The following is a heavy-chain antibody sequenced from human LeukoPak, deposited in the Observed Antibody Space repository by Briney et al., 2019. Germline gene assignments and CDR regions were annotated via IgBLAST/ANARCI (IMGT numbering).Heavy chain of an antibody. J-gene: IGHJ5*02. Sequence: SETLSLTCAVYGGSFSGYYWSWIRQPPGKGLEWIGEINHSGSTNYNPSLKSRVTILVDTSKNQFSLKLSSVTAADTAVYYCARDNYDFWSGYYTWWFDPWGQGTLVTVSS. CDR2: INHSGST. D-gene: IGHD3-3*01. CDR3: ARDNYDFWSGYYTWWFDP. V-gene: IGHV4-34*01. CDR1: GGSFSGYY.